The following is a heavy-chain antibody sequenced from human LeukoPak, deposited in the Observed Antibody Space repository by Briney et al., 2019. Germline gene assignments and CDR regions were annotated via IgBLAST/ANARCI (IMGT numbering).Heavy chain of an antibody. J-gene: IGHJ5*02. CDR3: ARGQGATNWFDP. CDR2: INHSGST. CDR1: GGSFSGYY. V-gene: IGHV4-34*01. D-gene: IGHD4/OR15-4a*01. Sequence: SETLSLTCAVYGGSFSGYYWSWIRQPPGKGLEWIGEINHSGSTNYNPSLKSRVTISVDTSKSQFSLKLSSVTAADTAVYYCARGQGATNWFDPWGQGTLDTVSS.